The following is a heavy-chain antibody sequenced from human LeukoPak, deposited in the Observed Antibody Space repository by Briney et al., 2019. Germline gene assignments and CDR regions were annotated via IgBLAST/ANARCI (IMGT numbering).Heavy chain of an antibody. D-gene: IGHD6-13*01. CDR1: GFTFSIYW. CDR3: ARVRVAAAGAYYFDN. CDR2: IYYNGRT. Sequence: GSLRLSCAASGFTFSIYWMSWVRQAPGKGLEWIGYIYYNGRTSYNASLKSRVTVTDDTSKNQFSLKLSSVTAADTAVYYCARVRVAAAGAYYFDNWGQGTLVTVSS. V-gene: IGHV4-59*08. J-gene: IGHJ4*02.